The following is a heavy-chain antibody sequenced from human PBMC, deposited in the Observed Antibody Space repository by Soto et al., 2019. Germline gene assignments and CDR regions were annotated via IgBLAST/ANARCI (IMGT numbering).Heavy chain of an antibody. Sequence: SETLSLTCAVSGYSISSGYYWGWVRQPPGKGLEWIGSIYHSGSTYYNPSLKSRVTISVDTSKNQFSLKLGSVTAADTAVYYCARGWYSSSKSNWFDPRGKGTRVTVSS. CDR2: IYHSGST. V-gene: IGHV4-38-2*01. CDR1: GYSISSGYY. D-gene: IGHD6-6*01. CDR3: ARGWYSSSKSNWFDP. J-gene: IGHJ5*02.